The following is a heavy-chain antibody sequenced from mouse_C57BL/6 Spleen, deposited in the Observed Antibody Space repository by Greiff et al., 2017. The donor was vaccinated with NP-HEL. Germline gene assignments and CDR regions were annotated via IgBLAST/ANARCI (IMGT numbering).Heavy chain of an antibody. V-gene: IGHV5-6*01. J-gene: IGHJ3*01. CDR1: GFTFSSYG. Sequence: EVQRVESGGDLVKPGGSLKPSCAASGFTFSSYGMSWVRQTPDKRLEWVATISSCGSYTYYPDSVKGRFTISRDNAKNTLYLQMISLKSEDTAMYYCARPMITYSSGTGFAYWGQGTLVTVSA. CDR3: ARPMITYSSGTGFAY. D-gene: IGHD3-2*02. CDR2: ISSCGSYT.